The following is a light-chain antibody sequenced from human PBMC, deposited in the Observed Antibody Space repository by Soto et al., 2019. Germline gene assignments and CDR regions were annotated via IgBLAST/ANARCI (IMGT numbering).Light chain of an antibody. CDR3: QQDSTALT. J-gene: IGKJ4*02. Sequence: EILMTQSPATLSVSPGERVILSCRASQSVGSTLAWYQQKPGQAPRLLIRGASTRATGVPARFSGSGSGTEFTLTISGLQSEDFAVYCCQQDSTALTFGGGTTLELK. V-gene: IGKV3-15*01. CDR2: GAS. CDR1: QSVGST.